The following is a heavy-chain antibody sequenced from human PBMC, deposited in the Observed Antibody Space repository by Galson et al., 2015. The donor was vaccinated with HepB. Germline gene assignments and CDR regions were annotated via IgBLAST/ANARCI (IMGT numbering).Heavy chain of an antibody. CDR3: ARTGRSGYSYGYYYYYGMDV. CDR1: GFTFSSYW. CDR2: IKQDGSEK. J-gene: IGHJ6*02. V-gene: IGHV3-7*01. Sequence: SLRLSCAASGFTFSSYWMSWVRQAPGKGLEWVANIKQDGSEKYYVDSVKGRFTISRDNAKNSLYLQMNSLRAEDTAVYYCARTGRSGYSYGYYYYYGMDVWGQGTTVTVSS. D-gene: IGHD5-18*01.